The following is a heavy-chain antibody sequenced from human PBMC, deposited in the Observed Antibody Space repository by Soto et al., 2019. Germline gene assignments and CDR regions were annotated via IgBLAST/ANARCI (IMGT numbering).Heavy chain of an antibody. J-gene: IGHJ6*02. D-gene: IGHD7-27*01. CDR3: ARDELGGELCYYYGMDV. Sequence: SQTLSLTCAISGDSVSSNSAAWNWIRQSPSRGLEWLGRTYYRSKWYNDYAVSVKSRITINPDTSKNQFSLQLNSVTPEDTAVYYCARDELGGELCYYYGMDVWGQGTTVTVSS. CDR2: TYYRSKWYN. CDR1: GDSVSSNSAA. V-gene: IGHV6-1*01.